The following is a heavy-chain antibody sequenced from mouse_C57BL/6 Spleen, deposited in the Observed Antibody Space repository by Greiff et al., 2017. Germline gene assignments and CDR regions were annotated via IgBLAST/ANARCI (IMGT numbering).Heavy chain of an antibody. CDR2: ISSGSSTI. CDR3: ARVRLGYAMDY. Sequence: EVKVEESGGGLVKPGGSLKLSCAASGFTFSDYGMHWVRQAPEQGLEWVAYISSGSSTIYYADTVKGRFTIARENAKNTLFLQITSLRSEDTAMYYCARVRLGYAMDYWGQGTSVTVSS. D-gene: IGHD4-1*01. J-gene: IGHJ4*01. V-gene: IGHV5-17*01. CDR1: GFTFSDYG.